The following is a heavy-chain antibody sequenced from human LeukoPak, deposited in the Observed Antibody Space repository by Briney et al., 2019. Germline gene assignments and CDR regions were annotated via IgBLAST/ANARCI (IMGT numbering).Heavy chain of an antibody. CDR2: ISYDGSYK. CDR1: GFTFSNYG. CDR3: AKEKVVVEPAAILDY. Sequence: TGRSLRLSCAASGFTFSNYGMQWVRQAPGKGLEWVTVISYDGSYKYYADSVKGRFTISRDNSKNTLYLQMNSLRAEDTAVYYRAKEKVVVEPAAILDYWGQGTLVTVSS. V-gene: IGHV3-30*18. J-gene: IGHJ4*02. D-gene: IGHD2-2*01.